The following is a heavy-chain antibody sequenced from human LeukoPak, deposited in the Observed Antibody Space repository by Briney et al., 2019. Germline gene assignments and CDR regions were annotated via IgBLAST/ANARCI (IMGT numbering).Heavy chain of an antibody. J-gene: IGHJ4*02. CDR1: GFTVSTNH. CDR2: IYSGGST. Sequence: GGSLRLSCAASGFTVSTNHMSWVRQAPGKGLEWVSVIYSGGSTYYADSVKGRFTISRDNSKNTLYLQMNSLRAEDTAVYYCAREDSGSYYEFDYWGQGTLVTVSS. D-gene: IGHD1-26*01. V-gene: IGHV3-53*01. CDR3: AREDSGSYYEFDY.